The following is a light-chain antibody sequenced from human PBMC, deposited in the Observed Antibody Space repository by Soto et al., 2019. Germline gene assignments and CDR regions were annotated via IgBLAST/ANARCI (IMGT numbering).Light chain of an antibody. Sequence: DVVMTQSPLSLPVTLGQPASISCRSSQSLLYSNGYNYLDWYLQKPEQSPQLLIYLGSNRASGVPDRFSGSGSGTDFTLKISKVEAEDVGVYYCMQSLQTPPWTFGPGTKVDIK. CDR2: LGS. CDR1: QSLLYSNGYNY. CDR3: MQSLQTPPWT. J-gene: IGKJ1*01. V-gene: IGKV2-28*01.